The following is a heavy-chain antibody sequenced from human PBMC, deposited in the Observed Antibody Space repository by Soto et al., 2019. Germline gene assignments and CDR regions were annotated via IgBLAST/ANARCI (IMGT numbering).Heavy chain of an antibody. CDR1: GGSISSSNW. J-gene: IGHJ5*02. V-gene: IGHV4-4*02. Sequence: SETLSLTCAVSGGSISSSNWWSWVRQPPGKGLEWIGEIYHSGSTNYNPSLKSRVTISVDKSKNQFSLKLSSVTAADTAVYYCARALVLMAFPPLPNWFDPWGQGTLVTVSS. CDR2: IYHSGST. CDR3: ARALVLMAFPPLPNWFDP. D-gene: IGHD2-8*01.